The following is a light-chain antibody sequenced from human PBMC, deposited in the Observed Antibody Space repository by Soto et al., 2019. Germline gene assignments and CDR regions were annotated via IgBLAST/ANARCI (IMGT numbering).Light chain of an antibody. V-gene: IGLV5-37*01. Sequence: QLVLTQPPSSSASPGESARLTCTLPSEINVSSYNIYWNQQKPGSPPRYLLYYYSDSDKGQGSGVPSRFSGSKDASANTGILLISGLQSEDEADYYCMIWPSNAWVFGGGTKLTVL. J-gene: IGLJ3*02. CDR3: MIWPSNAWV. CDR2: YYSDSDK. CDR1: SEINVSSYN.